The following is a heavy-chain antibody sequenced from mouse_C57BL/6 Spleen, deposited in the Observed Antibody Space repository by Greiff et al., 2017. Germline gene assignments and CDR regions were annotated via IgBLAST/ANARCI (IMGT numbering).Heavy chain of an antibody. CDR2: ISSGGSYT. J-gene: IGHJ2*01. V-gene: IGHV5-6*01. CDR3: ASLYDPYYFDY. Sequence: EVKLMESGGDLVKPGGSLKLSCAASGFTFSSYGMSWVRQTPDKRLEWVATISSGGSYTYYPDSVKGRFTISRDNAKNTLYLQMSSLKSEDTARYYCASLYDPYYFDYWGQGTTLTVSS. D-gene: IGHD2-3*01. CDR1: GFTFSSYG.